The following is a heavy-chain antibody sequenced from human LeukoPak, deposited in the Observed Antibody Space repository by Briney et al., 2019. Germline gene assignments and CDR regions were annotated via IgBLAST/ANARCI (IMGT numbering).Heavy chain of an antibody. D-gene: IGHD5-18*01. CDR1: GLTFSTFA. CDR3: AKGRLWDQSTWYRPLDC. J-gene: IGHJ4*02. Sequence: GGSLRLSCAASGLTFSTFAMHCVRRAPGKGLEWVTIISPDGSDKSYADSVKGRFTISRDNSKNTLYLQMNSLKVGDTAVYYCAKGRLWDQSTWYRPLDCWGRGTLVSVSS. CDR2: ISPDGSDK. V-gene: IGHV3-30*18.